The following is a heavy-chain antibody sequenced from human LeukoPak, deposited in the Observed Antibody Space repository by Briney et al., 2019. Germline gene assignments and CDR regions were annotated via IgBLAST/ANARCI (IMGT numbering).Heavy chain of an antibody. CDR1: GHTLTELS. J-gene: IGHJ4*02. Sequence: ASVKVSCKVSGHTLTELSMHWVRQAPGKGLEWMGGFDPEDGETIYAQKFQGRVTMTEDTSTDTAYMELSSLRSEDTAVYYCATLGTSAMIVVVITPSAGYYFDYWGQGTLVTVSS. V-gene: IGHV1-24*01. D-gene: IGHD3-22*01. CDR3: ATLGTSAMIVVVITPSAGYYFDY. CDR2: FDPEDGET.